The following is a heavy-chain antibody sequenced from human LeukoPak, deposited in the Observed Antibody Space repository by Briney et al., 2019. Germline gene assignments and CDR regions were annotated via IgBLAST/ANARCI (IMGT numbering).Heavy chain of an antibody. CDR2: ISSSGSTI. J-gene: IGHJ1*01. CDR1: GFTFSDYY. Sequence: KPGGSLRLSCAASGFTFSDYYMSWIRQAPVKGLEWVSYISSSGSTIYYADSVKGRFTISRDNAKNSLYLQMNSLRAEDTAVYYCARAPYSSSWYGNGYFQHWGQGTLVTVSS. D-gene: IGHD6-13*01. V-gene: IGHV3-11*01. CDR3: ARAPYSSSWYGNGYFQH.